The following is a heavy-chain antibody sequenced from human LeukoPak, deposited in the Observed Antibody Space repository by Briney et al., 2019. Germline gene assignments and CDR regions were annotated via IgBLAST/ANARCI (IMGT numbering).Heavy chain of an antibody. V-gene: IGHV4-59*12. CDR2: IYYSGST. Sequence: SETLSLTCTVSGGSISSYYWSWIRQPPGKGLEWIGYIYYSGSTYYNPSLKSRVTISVDTSKNQFSLKLSSVTAADTAVYYCARVGGSSWYHKIDYWGQGTLVTVSS. J-gene: IGHJ4*02. CDR1: GGSISSYY. D-gene: IGHD6-13*01. CDR3: ARVGGSSWYHKIDY.